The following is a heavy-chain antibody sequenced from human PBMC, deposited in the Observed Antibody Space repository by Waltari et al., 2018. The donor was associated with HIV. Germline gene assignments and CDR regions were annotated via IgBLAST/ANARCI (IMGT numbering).Heavy chain of an antibody. CDR2: INPNSGGT. J-gene: IGHJ4*02. Sequence: QVQLVQSGAEVKKPGASVKVSCKASGYTFTGYYMHWVPQAPGQGLEWMGRINPNSGGTNYAQKFQGRVTMTRDTSISTAYMELSRLRSDDTAVYYCALGYYYGSGSYYNGFDYWGQGTLVTVSS. D-gene: IGHD3-10*01. CDR3: ALGYYYGSGSYYNGFDY. V-gene: IGHV1-2*06. CDR1: GYTFTGYY.